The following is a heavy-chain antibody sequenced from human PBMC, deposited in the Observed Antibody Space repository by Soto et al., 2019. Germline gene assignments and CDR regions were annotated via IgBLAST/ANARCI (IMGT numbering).Heavy chain of an antibody. V-gene: IGHV1-69*08. J-gene: IGHJ4*02. CDR3: ARDQTTVTIETTFDY. D-gene: IGHD4-4*01. Sequence: QVQLVQSGAVVKKPGSSVKVSCKASGGTFSSYTISWVRQAPGQGLEWMGRIIPILGIANYAQKFQGRVTITADKSTSTAYMELSSLRSEDTAVYYCARDQTTVTIETTFDYWGQGTLVTVSS. CDR1: GGTFSSYT. CDR2: IIPILGIA.